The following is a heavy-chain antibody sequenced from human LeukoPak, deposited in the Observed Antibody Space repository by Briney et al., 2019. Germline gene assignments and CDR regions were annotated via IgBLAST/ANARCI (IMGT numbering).Heavy chain of an antibody. CDR3: ARVAAGIGFFQH. CDR1: GGSISSYY. Sequence: PSETLSLTCTVSGGSISSYYWSWIRQPPGKELEWIGYIYYSGSTNYNPSLKSRVTISVDTSKNQFSLKLSSVTAADTAVYYCARVAAGIGFFQHWGQGTLVTVSS. D-gene: IGHD6-13*01. V-gene: IGHV4-59*01. J-gene: IGHJ1*01. CDR2: IYYSGST.